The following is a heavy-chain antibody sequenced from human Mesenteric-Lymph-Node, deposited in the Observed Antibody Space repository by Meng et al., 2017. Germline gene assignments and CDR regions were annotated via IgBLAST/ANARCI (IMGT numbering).Heavy chain of an antibody. CDR2: IYYSGCT. CDR3: ARVGWRQWSFDL. Sequence: QVRRSECGPGLVKPSQTLSPSCSFSGRSISSGDYYWSWTRQPPGKGLELIGHIYYSGCTSYNPSLKSRVTISVDTSNHQFSLKLSSVTAADTAVYYCARVGWRQWSFDLWGRGTLVTVSS. J-gene: IGHJ2*01. CDR1: GRSISSGDYY. D-gene: IGHD5-18*01. V-gene: IGHV4-30-4*01.